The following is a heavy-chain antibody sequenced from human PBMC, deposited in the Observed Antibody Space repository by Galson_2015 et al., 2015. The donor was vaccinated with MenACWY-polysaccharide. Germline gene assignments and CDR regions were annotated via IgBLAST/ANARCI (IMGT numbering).Heavy chain of an antibody. J-gene: IGHJ3*02. Sequence: SLRLSCAASGFNFGDYGMIWIRQAPGKGLEWISLIRSKAYGGTPESAASVKGRFTMSRDDSKRIAYLQMNSLNTEDTAVYYCTRLYAYFHDSSGSFDAFDIWGQETMVTVSS. CDR3: TRLYAYFHDSSGSFDAFDI. CDR1: GFNFGDYG. V-gene: IGHV3-49*03. CDR2: IRSKAYGGTP. D-gene: IGHD3-22*01.